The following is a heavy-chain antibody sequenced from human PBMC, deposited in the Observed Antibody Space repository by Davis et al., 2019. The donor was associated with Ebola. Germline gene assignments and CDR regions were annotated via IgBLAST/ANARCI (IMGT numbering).Heavy chain of an antibody. CDR3: GRAAADIYYYGMDV. CDR2: TSAYNGNT. J-gene: IGHJ6*02. V-gene: IGHV1-18*01. D-gene: IGHD6-13*01. CDR1: GYTFTSYG. Sequence: ASVKVSCKASGYTFTSYGINWVRQAPGQGLEWMGWTSAYNGNTNYAQKLQGRVTMTTDTSTSTAYMELRSLRSDDTAVYYCGRAAADIYYYGMDVWGQGTTVTVSS.